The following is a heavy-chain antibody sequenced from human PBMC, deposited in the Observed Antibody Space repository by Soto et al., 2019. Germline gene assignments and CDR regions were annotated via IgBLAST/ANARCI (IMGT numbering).Heavy chain of an antibody. D-gene: IGHD6-13*01. J-gene: IGHJ6*02. CDR3: TRDSAVAADCTEGIDV. CDR2: MSAYNGKT. CDR1: GYTFTSHV. V-gene: IGHV1-18*01. Sequence: QVQLVQSGAEVKKPGASVKVSCKASGYTFTSHVISWVRQAPGHGLEWMGWMSAYNGKTNYAQKHPGRVTMTTDTSPSTADMERRSLRIYVRAVYYCTRDSAVAADCTEGIDVWGQGTTGTVSS.